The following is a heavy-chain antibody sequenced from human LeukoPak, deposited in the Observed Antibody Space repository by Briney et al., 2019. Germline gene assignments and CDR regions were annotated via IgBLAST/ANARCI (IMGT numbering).Heavy chain of an antibody. CDR1: GGSISSGGYY. CDR2: IYYSGST. J-gene: IGHJ4*02. V-gene: IGHV4-31*03. CDR3: ASDYYDSSGCTYYFDY. Sequence: SETLSLTCTVSGGSISSGGYYWSWIRQHPGKGLEWIGYIYYSGSTYYNPSLKSRVTISVDTSKNQFSLKLSSVTAADTAVYYCASDYYDSSGCTYYFDYWGQGTLVTVSS. D-gene: IGHD3-22*01.